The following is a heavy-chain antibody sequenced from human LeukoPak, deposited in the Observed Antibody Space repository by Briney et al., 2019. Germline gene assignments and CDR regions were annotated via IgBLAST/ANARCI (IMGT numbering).Heavy chain of an antibody. D-gene: IGHD3-10*01. CDR2: VFYSGST. Sequence: ASETLSLTCSVSGGSISTNVYYWAWIRQPPGRGLEWIGSVFYSGSTYFNPSLESRLTIFVDTAKNHFSLRLSSVTAADTAVYYCARHSFPGIYTPNNWFDPWGQGTLVTVSS. CDR1: GGSISTNVYY. J-gene: IGHJ5*02. CDR3: ARHSFPGIYTPNNWFDP. V-gene: IGHV4-39*01.